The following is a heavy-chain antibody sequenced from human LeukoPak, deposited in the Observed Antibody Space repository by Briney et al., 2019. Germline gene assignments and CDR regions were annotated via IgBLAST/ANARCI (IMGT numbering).Heavy chain of an antibody. CDR2: IYYTGST. Sequence: PSETLSLTCTVSGGSISSYYWSWIRQPPGKGLEWIGYIYYTGSTNSNPSLKSRVTVSVDTSKNQFSLKLNSMTAADTAVYYCTRLDRSGYEMGGTWFDPWGQGTLVTVSS. CDR3: TRLDRSGYEMGGTWFDP. CDR1: GGSISSYY. V-gene: IGHV4-59*08. J-gene: IGHJ5*02. D-gene: IGHD3-22*01.